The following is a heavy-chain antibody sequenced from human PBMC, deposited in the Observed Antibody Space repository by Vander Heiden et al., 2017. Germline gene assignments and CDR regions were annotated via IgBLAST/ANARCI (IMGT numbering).Heavy chain of an antibody. D-gene: IGHD3-3*01. Sequence: QVQLQQWGAGLLKPSETLSLTCAVYGGSFSGYYWSWIRQPPGKGLEWIGEINHSGSTNYNPSLKSRVTISVDTSKNQFSLKLSSVTAADTAVYYCARGPYFWSGYYPHWGQGTLVTVSS. V-gene: IGHV4-34*01. CDR2: INHSGST. CDR3: ARGPYFWSGYYPH. J-gene: IGHJ4*02. CDR1: GGSFSGYY.